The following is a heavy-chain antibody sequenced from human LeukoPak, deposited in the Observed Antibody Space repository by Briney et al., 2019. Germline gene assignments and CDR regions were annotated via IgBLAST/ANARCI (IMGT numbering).Heavy chain of an antibody. CDR2: INHSGST. V-gene: IGHV4-34*01. CDR3: AREVFGWYSFDY. CDR1: GGSFSGYY. J-gene: IGHJ4*02. D-gene: IGHD6-19*01. Sequence: PSETLSLTCAVYGGSFSGYYWSWIRQPPGKGLEWIGEINHSGSTNYNPSLRSRVTISVDTSKNQFSLKLSSVTAADTAVYYCAREVFGWYSFDYWGQGTVVTVSS.